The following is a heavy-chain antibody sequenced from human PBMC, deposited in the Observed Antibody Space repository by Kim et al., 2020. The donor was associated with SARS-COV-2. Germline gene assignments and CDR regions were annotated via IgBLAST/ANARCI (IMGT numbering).Heavy chain of an antibody. CDR3: ARIPRDDSSGWDEDNWFDP. J-gene: IGHJ5*02. CDR1: GGTFSSYA. Sequence: SVKVSCKASGGTFSSYAISWVRQAPGQGLEWMGGIIPIFGTANYAQKFQGRVTITADESTSTAYMELSSLRSEDTAVYYCARIPRDDSSGWDEDNWFDPWGQGTLVTVSS. D-gene: IGHD6-19*01. V-gene: IGHV1-69*13. CDR2: IIPIFGTA.